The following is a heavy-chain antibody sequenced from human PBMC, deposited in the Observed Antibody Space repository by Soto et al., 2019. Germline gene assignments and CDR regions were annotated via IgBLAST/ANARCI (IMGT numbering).Heavy chain of an antibody. D-gene: IGHD5-18*01. V-gene: IGHV3-66*01. CDR3: VRLFRSYGYPGPAGY. CDR1: GFVVSSNY. Sequence: GGSLRLSCVASGFVVSSNYVSWVRQAPGKGLEWVSVIYSGGNTYYADSVKGRFTISRDNSKNTLYLQMNSLRAEDTAVYYCVRLFRSYGYPGPAGYWGQGTLVTVSS. J-gene: IGHJ4*02. CDR2: IYSGGNT.